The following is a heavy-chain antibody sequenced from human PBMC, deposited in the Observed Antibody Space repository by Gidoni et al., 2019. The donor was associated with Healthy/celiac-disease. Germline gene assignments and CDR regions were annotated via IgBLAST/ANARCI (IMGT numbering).Heavy chain of an antibody. CDR3: ARGRFAMVRGVIGSFDY. CDR1: GYTFTGYY. J-gene: IGHJ4*02. CDR2: INPNSGGT. Sequence: QVQLVQSGAEVKKPGASVKVSCKASGYTFTGYYMHWVRQAPGQGLEWMGWINPNSGGTNYAQKFQGRVTMTRDTSISTAYMELSRLRSDDTAVYYCARGRFAMVRGVIGSFDYWGQGTLVTVSS. D-gene: IGHD3-10*01. V-gene: IGHV1-2*02.